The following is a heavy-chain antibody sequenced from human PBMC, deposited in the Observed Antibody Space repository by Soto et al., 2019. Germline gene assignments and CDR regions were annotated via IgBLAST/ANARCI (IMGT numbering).Heavy chain of an antibody. Sequence: PSETLSLTCSVSGDSVTTTSDYWGWIRQPPGKGLEWIGSLYSPGTTYYNPSLKSRLTISLDTSKSHFSLKLTSVTAADTAVYYCARRSSGPYSHLYFDDWGQGTLVTVSS. D-gene: IGHD3-10*01. CDR1: GDSVTTTSDY. CDR3: ARRSSGPYSHLYFDD. V-gene: IGHV4-39*02. CDR2: LYSPGTT. J-gene: IGHJ4*02.